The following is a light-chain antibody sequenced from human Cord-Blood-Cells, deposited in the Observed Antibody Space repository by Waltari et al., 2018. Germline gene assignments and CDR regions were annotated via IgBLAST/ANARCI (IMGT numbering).Light chain of an antibody. CDR3: AAWDDSLNGWV. CDR1: SPNIGSNT. V-gene: IGLV1-44*01. J-gene: IGLJ3*02. CDR2: SNK. Sequence: QSVLTQPPSASGTPGQRVTTSCSGSSPNIGSNTVNLYQQLPGTAPKLLIYSNKQRPSGVPDRFSGSKSGTSASLAISGLQSEDEADYYCAAWDDSLNGWVFGGGTKLTVL.